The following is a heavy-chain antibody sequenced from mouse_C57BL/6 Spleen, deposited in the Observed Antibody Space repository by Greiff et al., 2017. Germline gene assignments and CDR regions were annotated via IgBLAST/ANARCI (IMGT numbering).Heavy chain of an antibody. CDR2: IDPSDSYT. CDR3: ARSIYYGNYYAMDY. J-gene: IGHJ4*01. D-gene: IGHD2-1*01. V-gene: IGHV1-50*01. CDR1: GYTFTSYW. Sequence: QVQLQQPGAELVKPGASVKLSCKASGYTFTSYWMQWVQQRPGQGLEWIGEIDPSDSYTNYNQKFKGKATLTVDTSSSTAYMQLSSLTSEDSAVYYCARSIYYGNYYAMDYWGQGTSVTVSS.